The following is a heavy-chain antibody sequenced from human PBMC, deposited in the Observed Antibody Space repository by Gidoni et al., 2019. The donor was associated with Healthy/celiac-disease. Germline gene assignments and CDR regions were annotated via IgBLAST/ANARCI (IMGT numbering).Heavy chain of an antibody. Sequence: HVQLFQAGAEVKKPGSSAKVSCRASGGTFSSYAISCVRQAPGQGLEWMGGIIPIIGTANYAQKFQGRVTITADESTSTAYIELSSLRSENTAVYYCARNPAPDDYESSGYALGYWGQGTMVTVSS. D-gene: IGHD3-22*01. J-gene: IGHJ4*02. V-gene: IGHV1-69*01. CDR1: GGTFSSYA. CDR2: IIPIIGTA. CDR3: ARNPAPDDYESSGYALGY.